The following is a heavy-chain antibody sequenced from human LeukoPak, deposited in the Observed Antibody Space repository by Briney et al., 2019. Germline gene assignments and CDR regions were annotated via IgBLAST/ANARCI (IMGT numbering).Heavy chain of an antibody. Sequence: XXLTCTXXGGSISSYYWSWIRQPAGKGLEGIGRIYTSGSTNYNPSLKSRVTMSVDTSKNQFSLKLSSVTAADTAVYYCARFNYVGWFDPWGQGTLVTVSS. D-gene: IGHD4-11*01. J-gene: IGHJ5*02. CDR2: IYTSGST. V-gene: IGHV4-4*07. CDR3: ARFNYVGWFDP. CDR1: GGSISSYY.